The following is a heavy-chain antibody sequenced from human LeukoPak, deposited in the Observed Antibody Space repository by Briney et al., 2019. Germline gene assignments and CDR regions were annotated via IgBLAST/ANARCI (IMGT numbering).Heavy chain of an antibody. CDR1: GGTFSSYA. CDR3: AKLGYCSGGSCHAFDY. CDR2: IIPILGIA. D-gene: IGHD2-15*01. V-gene: IGHV1-69*04. Sequence: ASVKVSCEASGGTFSSYAISWVRQAPGQGLEWMGRIIPILGIANYAQKFQGRVTITADKSTSTAYMELSSLRSDDTAVYYCAKLGYCSGGSCHAFDYWGQGTLVTVSS. J-gene: IGHJ4*02.